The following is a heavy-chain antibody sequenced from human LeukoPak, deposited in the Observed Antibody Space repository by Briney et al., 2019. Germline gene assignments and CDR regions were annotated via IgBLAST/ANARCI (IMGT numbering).Heavy chain of an antibody. CDR1: GYTFTSYY. CDR2: INPSGGST. D-gene: IGHD6-6*01. J-gene: IGHJ4*02. V-gene: IGHV1-46*01. CDR3: ARAPRVPYSSSSLADPYYFDY. Sequence: GASVKVSCKASGYTFTSYYMHWVRQAPGQGLEWMGIINPSGGSTSYAQKFQGRVTMTRDTSASTVYMELSSLRSEDTAVYYCARAPRVPYSSSSLADPYYFDYWGQGTLVTVSS.